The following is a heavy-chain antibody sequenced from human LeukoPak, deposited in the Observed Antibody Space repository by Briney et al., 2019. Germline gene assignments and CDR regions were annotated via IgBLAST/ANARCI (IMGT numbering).Heavy chain of an antibody. Sequence: GASVKVSCKASGYTFTSYYMHWVRQAPGQGLEWMGIINPSGGSTSYAQKFQGRVTMTRDTSTSTVYMELSSLRSEDTAVYYCARTHEIDCGGDCSNFDYWGQGTLVTVSS. CDR2: INPSGGST. J-gene: IGHJ4*02. CDR3: ARTHEIDCGGDCSNFDY. D-gene: IGHD2-21*02. CDR1: GYTFTSYY. V-gene: IGHV1-46*01.